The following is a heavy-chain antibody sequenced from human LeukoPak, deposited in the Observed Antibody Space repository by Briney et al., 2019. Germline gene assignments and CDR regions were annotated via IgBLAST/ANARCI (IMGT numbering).Heavy chain of an antibody. Sequence: KLGESLKISCKGSGYSFTSYWIGWVRQMPGKGLEWMGIIYPGDSDTRYSPSFQGQVTISADKSISTAYLQWSSLKASDTAMYYCARHLTYYYGSGSYSPDAFDIWGQGTMVTVSS. J-gene: IGHJ3*02. CDR1: GYSFTSYW. V-gene: IGHV5-51*01. CDR2: IYPGDSDT. D-gene: IGHD3-10*01. CDR3: ARHLTYYYGSGSYSPDAFDI.